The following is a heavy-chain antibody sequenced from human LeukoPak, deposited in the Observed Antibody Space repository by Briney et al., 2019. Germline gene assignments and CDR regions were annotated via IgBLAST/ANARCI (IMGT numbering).Heavy chain of an antibody. CDR3: AKDGNYYDSSSSTGGIDY. J-gene: IGHJ4*02. D-gene: IGHD3-22*01. Sequence: GGSLRLSCAASGFTFDDYTMRWVRQAPGKGLEWVSLISWDGGSTYYADSVKGRFTISRDNSKNSLYLQMNSLRTDDTALYYCAKDGNYYDSSSSTGGIDYWGQGTLVTVSS. CDR1: GFTFDDYT. CDR2: ISWDGGST. V-gene: IGHV3-43*01.